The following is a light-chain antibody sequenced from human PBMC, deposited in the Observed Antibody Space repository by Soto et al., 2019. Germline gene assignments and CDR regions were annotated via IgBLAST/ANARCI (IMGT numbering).Light chain of an antibody. V-gene: IGKV1-5*03. CDR1: QSISSW. CDR3: QQYNSYPT. J-gene: IGKJ4*01. CDR2: KAS. Sequence: DIQMTQSPSTLSASVGDRVTITCRAGQSISSWLAWYQQKPGKAPKLLIYKASSLESGVPSRFSGSGSGTEFTLTISSLQPDDFATYYCQQYNSYPTFGGGTKVEI.